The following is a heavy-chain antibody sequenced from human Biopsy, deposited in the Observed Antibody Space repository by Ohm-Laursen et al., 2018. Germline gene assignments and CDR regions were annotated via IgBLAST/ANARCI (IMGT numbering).Heavy chain of an antibody. CDR1: GFTFSSYA. CDR2: INTSGGST. Sequence: GSLRLSCSATGFTFSSYAMTRVRQAPGKGLEWVSVINTSGGSTHYAVSVKGCFTISRDNSKNTLYLQMNSLRAEDTAVYYCARSGWPENDAFDIWGQGTMVTVSS. D-gene: IGHD6-19*01. J-gene: IGHJ3*02. CDR3: ARSGWPENDAFDI. V-gene: IGHV3-23*01.